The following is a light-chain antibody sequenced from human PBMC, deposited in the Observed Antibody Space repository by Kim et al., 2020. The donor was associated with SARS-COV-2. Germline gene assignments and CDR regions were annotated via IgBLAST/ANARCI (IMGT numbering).Light chain of an antibody. CDR1: SSDVGGYNY. J-gene: IGLJ1*01. CDR3: TSYRSGSTYV. V-gene: IGLV2-14*03. CDR2: DVS. Sequence: QSITIACTGTSSDVGGYNYGSWYQQHPGKAPKLMIYDVSNRPSGVSNRFSGSKSGNTASLTISGLQTEDEADYYCTSYRSGSTYVFGIGTKVTVL.